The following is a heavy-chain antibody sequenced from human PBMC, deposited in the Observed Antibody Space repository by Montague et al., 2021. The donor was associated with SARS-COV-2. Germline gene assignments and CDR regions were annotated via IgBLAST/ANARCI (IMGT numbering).Heavy chain of an antibody. J-gene: IGHJ6*02. Sequence: PALVKPTQTLTLTCTFSGVSLSTSGMGVSWIRQPPGKALEWLARXDWDDEKYYSTSLKTRLTISKDTSKNQVALTMTNMDPVDTATYYCARRTYDILTGYDYGMDVWGQGTTVTVSS. D-gene: IGHD3-9*01. CDR2: XDWDDEK. V-gene: IGHV2-70*11. CDR3: ARRTYDILTGYDYGMDV. CDR1: GVSLSTSGMG.